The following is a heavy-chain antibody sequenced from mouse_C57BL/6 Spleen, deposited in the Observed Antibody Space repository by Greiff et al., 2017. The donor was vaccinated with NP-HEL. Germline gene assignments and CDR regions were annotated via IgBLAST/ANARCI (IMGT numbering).Heavy chain of an antibody. D-gene: IGHD1-1*01. V-gene: IGHV1-64*01. J-gene: IGHJ1*03. CDR1: GYTFTSYW. CDR2: IHPNSGST. Sequence: VQGVESGAELVKPGASVKLSCKASGYTFTSYWMHWVKQRPGQGLEWIGMIHPNSGSTNYNEKFKSKATLTVDKSSSTAYMQLSSLTSEDSAVYYCASYGSSLYWYFDVWGTGTTVTVSS. CDR3: ASYGSSLYWYFDV.